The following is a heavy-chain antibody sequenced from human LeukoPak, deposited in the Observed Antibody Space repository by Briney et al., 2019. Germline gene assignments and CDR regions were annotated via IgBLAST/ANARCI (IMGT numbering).Heavy chain of an antibody. CDR2: MFHSGST. V-gene: IGHV4-38-2*01. CDR1: GYSISSGHY. J-gene: IGHJ5*02. Sequence: SETLSLTCAVSGYSISSGHYWAWIRQSPEKGLEWIASMFHSGSTYYNPSLKSRVTISVDTSKNQFSLKLSSVTAADTAVYYCASAPGNYDILTGYWGYPNWFDPWGQGTLVTVSS. D-gene: IGHD3-9*01. CDR3: ASAPGNYDILTGYWGYPNWFDP.